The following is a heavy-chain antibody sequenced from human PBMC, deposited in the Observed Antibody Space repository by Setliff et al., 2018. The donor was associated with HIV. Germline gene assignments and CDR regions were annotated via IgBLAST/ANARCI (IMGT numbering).Heavy chain of an antibody. CDR1: GFTFSTYW. J-gene: IGHJ3*02. CDR3: ARDLRWYDSSGSHDAFDI. Sequence: GESLKISCAASGFTFSTYWMSWVRQAPGKGLEWVANIKQDGSEKYYVDSVKGRFTISRDNAKNSLYLQMNSLRVEDTAVYYCARDLRWYDSSGSHDAFDIWGQGTMVTVSS. CDR2: IKQDGSEK. D-gene: IGHD3-22*01. V-gene: IGHV3-7*03.